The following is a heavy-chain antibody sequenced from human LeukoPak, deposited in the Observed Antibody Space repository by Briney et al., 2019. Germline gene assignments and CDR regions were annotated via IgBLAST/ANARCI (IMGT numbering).Heavy chain of an antibody. J-gene: IGHJ4*01. CDR1: GFLFSSFG. Sequence: GGSLRLSCAASGFLFSSFGMHWVRQAPGKGLEWVAFIHHDGVTKFYGDSVKGRFTISRVNSKNTLYVQMDSLRNDDTAVYYCAKEAVVAPDLDVWGQGTLVSVSS. V-gene: IGHV3-30*02. CDR2: IHHDGVTK. D-gene: IGHD5-12*01. CDR3: AKEAVVAPDLDV.